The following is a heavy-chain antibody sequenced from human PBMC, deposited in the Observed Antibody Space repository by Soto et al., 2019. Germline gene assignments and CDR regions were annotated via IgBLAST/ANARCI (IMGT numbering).Heavy chain of an antibody. Sequence: PSETLSLTCTVSGGSISSYYWSWIRQPPGKGLEWIGYIYYSGSTNYNPSLKSRVTMSVDTSKNQFSLKLSSVTAADTAVYYCARAYGDRAFDYWGQGTLVTVS. V-gene: IGHV4-59*01. CDR3: ARAYGDRAFDY. CDR2: IYYSGST. D-gene: IGHD4-17*01. J-gene: IGHJ4*02. CDR1: GGSISSYY.